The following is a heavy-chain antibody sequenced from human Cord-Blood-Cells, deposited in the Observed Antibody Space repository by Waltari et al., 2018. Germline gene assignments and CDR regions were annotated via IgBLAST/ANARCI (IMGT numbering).Heavy chain of an antibody. J-gene: IGHJ3*02. CDR3: ARGSGILTGSAFDI. V-gene: IGHV1-69*04. CDR2: IIPILGIA. CDR1: GGTFSSYS. Sequence: QFQLVQSGAEVKKPGSSVKVSCKASGGTFSSYSISWVLQAPGQGLEWMGGIIPILGIANYAQKFQGRVTITADESTSTAYMELSSLRSEDTAVYYCARGSGILTGSAFDIWGQGTMVTVSS. D-gene: IGHD3-9*01.